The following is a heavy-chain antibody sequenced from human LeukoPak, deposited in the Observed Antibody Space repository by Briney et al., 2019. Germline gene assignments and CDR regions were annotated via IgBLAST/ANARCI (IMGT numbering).Heavy chain of an antibody. J-gene: IGHJ4*02. CDR3: ARDGHYGDYFDY. Sequence: GGSLRLSCAASGFTFSDYYMSWLRQARGKGLEWVSYISSSGSTIYYADSVKGRFTISRDNANNSLYLQMNSLRAEDTAVYYCARDGHYGDYFDYWGQGTLVTVSS. CDR2: ISSSGSTI. D-gene: IGHD4-17*01. CDR1: GFTFSDYY. V-gene: IGHV3-11*01.